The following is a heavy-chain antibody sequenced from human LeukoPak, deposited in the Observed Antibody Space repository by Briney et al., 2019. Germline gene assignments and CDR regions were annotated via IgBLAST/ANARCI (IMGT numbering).Heavy chain of an antibody. CDR2: FYSSGST. D-gene: IGHD1-26*01. V-gene: IGHV4-4*07. CDR1: GGSISSYY. J-gene: IGHJ4*02. CDR3: ARMYSGTYGGIDY. Sequence: PSETLSLTCTVSGGSISSYYWSWIRQPAGEGLEWIGRFYSSGSTNYNPSLRSRVTLSVATSKNQFSLKLSSVTAADTAVYYCARMYSGTYGGIDYWGQGTLVTVSS.